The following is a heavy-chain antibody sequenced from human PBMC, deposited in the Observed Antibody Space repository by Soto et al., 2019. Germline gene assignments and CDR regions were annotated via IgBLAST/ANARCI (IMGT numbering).Heavy chain of an antibody. V-gene: IGHV1-46*01. Sequence: ASVKVSCKASGYTFTSYYMHWVRQAPGQGLEWMGIINPSGGSTSYAQKFQGRVTMTRDTSTSTVYMELSSLRSEDTAVYYCARESGMYHSDSSGNLDAFNILGQGTMVNLSS. CDR3: ARESGMYHSDSSGNLDAFNI. J-gene: IGHJ3*02. CDR2: INPSGGST. CDR1: GYTFTSYY. D-gene: IGHD3-22*01.